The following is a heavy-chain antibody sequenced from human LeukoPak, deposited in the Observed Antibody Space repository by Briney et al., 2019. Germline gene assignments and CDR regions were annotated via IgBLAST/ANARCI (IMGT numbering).Heavy chain of an antibody. CDR3: AHAYGDTDY. J-gene: IGHJ4*02. CDR1: GFDSEFDFSRNT. Sequence: GGSLRLSCAVSGFDSEFDFSRNTMNWVRQAPGKGLEWVSSITSSSSYTYYADSVKGRFTISRDNAKNSVYLQMDSLRAEDTALYFCAHAYGDTDYWGQGTLVTVSS. D-gene: IGHD4-17*01. CDR2: ITSSSSYT. V-gene: IGHV3-21*01.